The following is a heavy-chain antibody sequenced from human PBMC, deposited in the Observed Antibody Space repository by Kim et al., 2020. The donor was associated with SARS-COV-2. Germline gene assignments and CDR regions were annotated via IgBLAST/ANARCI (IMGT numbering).Heavy chain of an antibody. J-gene: IGHJ6*02. CDR2: IYYSGST. Sequence: SETLSLTCTVSGGSISSGGYYWSWIRQHPGKGLEWIGYIYYSGSTYYNPSLKSLVTISVDTSKKQFSLKLSSVTAADTAVYYCARQLRSRTHMVRAYYGMDVWGQGTTVTVSS. V-gene: IGHV4-31*01. CDR1: GGSISSGGYY. D-gene: IGHD3-10*01. CDR3: ARQLRSRTHMVRAYYGMDV.